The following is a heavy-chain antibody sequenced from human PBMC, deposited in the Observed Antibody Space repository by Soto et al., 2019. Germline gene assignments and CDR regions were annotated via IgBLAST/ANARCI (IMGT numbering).Heavy chain of an antibody. D-gene: IGHD6-13*01. V-gene: IGHV3-7*03. CDR1: GFTFRSYW. Sequence: PGGSLRLSCAASGFTFRSYWMSWVRQAPGKGLEWVASIKEDGSEKYYVDSVRGRFTVSRDNAKNSLSLQLNSLRAEDTAIYYCGGAVAGYWGQGTLVTVSS. J-gene: IGHJ4*02. CDR3: GGAVAGY. CDR2: IKEDGSEK.